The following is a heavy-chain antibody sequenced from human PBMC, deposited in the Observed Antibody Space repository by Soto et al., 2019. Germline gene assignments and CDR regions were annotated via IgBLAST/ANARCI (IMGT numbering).Heavy chain of an antibody. CDR2: IYYSGST. J-gene: IGHJ4*02. Sequence: SETLSLTCTVSGGSISSSNYHWDWIRQPPGKGLEWIGSIYYSGSTYYNPSLKSRVTISVDTSKNQFSLKLNSMTAADTAVYYCARHNYGSGSTYFDYWGQGTLVTVSS. D-gene: IGHD3-10*01. CDR1: GGSISSSNYH. V-gene: IGHV4-39*01. CDR3: ARHNYGSGSTYFDY.